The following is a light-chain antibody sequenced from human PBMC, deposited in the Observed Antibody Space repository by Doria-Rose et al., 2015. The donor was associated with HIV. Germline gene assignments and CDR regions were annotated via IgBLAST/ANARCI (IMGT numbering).Light chain of an antibody. CDR3: HQYGTSWT. Sequence: EIVLTQSPGTLSLSPGERATLSCRASHSSSDLHLGPLAERPRGAILVTVIQCKICRLQSVDGESEVCPRPTGTEPVWDASGSGTDFTLTINRLEPEDFALYYCHQYGTSWTFGQGTKVEI. CDR2: SEV. CDR1: HSSSDLHLGP. J-gene: IGKJ1*01. V-gene: IGKV3-20*01.